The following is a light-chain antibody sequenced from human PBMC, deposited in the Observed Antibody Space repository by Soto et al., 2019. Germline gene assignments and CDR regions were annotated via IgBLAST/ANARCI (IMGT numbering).Light chain of an antibody. J-gene: IGKJ5*01. V-gene: IGKV1-27*01. Sequence: DIQMTQSPSSLSASVGDRVTITCRASQGIRNFLAWYQQKPGKVPKLLIFAASTLESGVPSRFSGSGSGTDFTLTITSLQREDVATYYCQKYSSVITFGQGTRLEIK. CDR1: QGIRNF. CDR3: QKYSSVIT. CDR2: AAS.